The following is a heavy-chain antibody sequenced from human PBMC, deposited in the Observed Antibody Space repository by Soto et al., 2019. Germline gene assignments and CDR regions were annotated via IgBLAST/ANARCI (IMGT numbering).Heavy chain of an antibody. CDR2: INHSGST. J-gene: IGHJ5*02. CDR1: GGSFSGYY. CDR3: ASSADRNWFDP. V-gene: IGHV4-34*01. Sequence: SETLSLTCAVYGGSFSGYYWSWIRQPPGKGLEWIGEINHSGSTNYNPSLKSRVTISVDTSKNQFSLKLSSVTAADTAVYYCASSADRNWFDPWGQGTLVTVSS.